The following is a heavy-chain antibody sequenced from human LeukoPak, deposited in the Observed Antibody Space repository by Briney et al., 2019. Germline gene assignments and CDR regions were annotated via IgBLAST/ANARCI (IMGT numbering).Heavy chain of an antibody. Sequence: ASVKVSCKASKYTFTDYYMHWVRQAPGQGLEWMGIINPSGGSTSYAQKFQGRVTMTRDMSTSTVYMELSSLRSEDTAVYYCAREYYYDSSGYYIWGQGTLVTVSS. J-gene: IGHJ4*02. V-gene: IGHV1-46*01. CDR3: AREYYYDSSGYYI. D-gene: IGHD3-22*01. CDR1: KYTFTDYY. CDR2: INPSGGST.